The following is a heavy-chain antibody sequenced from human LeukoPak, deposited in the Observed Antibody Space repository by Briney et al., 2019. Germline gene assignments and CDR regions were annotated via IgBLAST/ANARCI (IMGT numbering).Heavy chain of an antibody. V-gene: IGHV4-4*02. CDR2: IYHSGST. Sequence: SETLSPTCAVSGGSISSSNWWSWVRQPPGKGLEWIGEIYHSGSTNYNPSLKSRVTISLDKSKNQFSLKLSSVTAADTAVYYCARLDYGDYGAYFDYWGQGTLVTVSS. J-gene: IGHJ4*02. CDR3: ARLDYGDYGAYFDY. CDR1: GGSISSSNW. D-gene: IGHD4-17*01.